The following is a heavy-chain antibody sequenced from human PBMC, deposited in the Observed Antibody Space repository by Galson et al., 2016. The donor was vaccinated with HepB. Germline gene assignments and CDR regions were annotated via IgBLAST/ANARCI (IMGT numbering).Heavy chain of an antibody. CDR2: IDHRGNT. CDR1: GVAINTKW. Sequence: SETLSLTCAASGVAINTKWWSWVRQPPGKGLEWIGEIDHRGNTNYNPSLKSRVIISVDESRNQFSLNLSSVTAADSAVYYCARHVSAIFHHWGPGTLVTVSS. J-gene: IGHJ1*01. V-gene: IGHV4-4*02. D-gene: IGHD5/OR15-5a*01. CDR3: ARHVSAIFHH.